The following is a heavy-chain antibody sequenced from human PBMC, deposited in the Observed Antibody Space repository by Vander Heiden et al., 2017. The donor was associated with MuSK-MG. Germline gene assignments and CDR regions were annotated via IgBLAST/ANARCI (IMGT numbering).Heavy chain of an antibody. V-gene: IGHV3-49*01. D-gene: IGHD5-18*01. CDR2: LRSKAYGETT. Sequence: TFGDYAMSWFRQAPGKGLEWVGFLRSKAYGETTEYAASVKGRFTISRDGSKSIAYMQMNSLKTEDTAVYYCTIVSGGYSYVPFFDYWGQGTLITVYS. CDR3: TIVSGGYSYVPFFDY. CDR1: TFGDYA. J-gene: IGHJ4*02.